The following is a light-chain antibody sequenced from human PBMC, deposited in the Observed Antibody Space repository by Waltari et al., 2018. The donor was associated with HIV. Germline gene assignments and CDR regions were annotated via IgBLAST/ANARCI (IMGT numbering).Light chain of an antibody. Sequence: QSVLTQPPSASGTPGQGVTISCSGSTSNIGQNTVNWYQQFPGTAPKLLIYSNDQRPSWVPDRFSCSKSGTSASLAISGLQSEDDTDYYCAAWDDSLNGVVFGGGTKLTVL. V-gene: IGLV1-44*01. CDR3: AAWDDSLNGVV. J-gene: IGLJ2*01. CDR1: TSNIGQNT. CDR2: SND.